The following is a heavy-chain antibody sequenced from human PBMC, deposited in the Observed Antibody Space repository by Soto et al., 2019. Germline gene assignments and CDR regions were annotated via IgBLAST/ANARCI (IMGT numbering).Heavy chain of an antibody. CDR1: GGSVSSGSYY. D-gene: IGHD3-22*01. J-gene: IGHJ4*02. Sequence: SETLSLTCTVSGGSVSSGSYYWSWIRQPPGKELEWIGYIYYSGSTNYNPSLKSRVTISVDTSKNQFSLKLSSVTAADTAVYYCASRQDYYDSSGYPHDFDYWGQGTLVTVSS. V-gene: IGHV4-61*01. CDR3: ASRQDYYDSSGYPHDFDY. CDR2: IYYSGST.